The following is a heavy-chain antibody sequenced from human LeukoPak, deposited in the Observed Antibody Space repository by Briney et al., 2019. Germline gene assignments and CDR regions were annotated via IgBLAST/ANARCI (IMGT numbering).Heavy chain of an antibody. CDR1: GFTFSSYG. Sequence: GGSLRLSCAASGFTFSSYGMHWVRQASGKGLEWVGRIRSKANTYATAYAASVKGRFTISRDDSKNTAYLQMNSLKTEDTAVYYCSSQRGSYGDYDFDYWGQGTLVTVSS. CDR2: IRSKANTYAT. D-gene: IGHD4-17*01. J-gene: IGHJ4*02. CDR3: SSQRGSYGDYDFDY. V-gene: IGHV3-73*01.